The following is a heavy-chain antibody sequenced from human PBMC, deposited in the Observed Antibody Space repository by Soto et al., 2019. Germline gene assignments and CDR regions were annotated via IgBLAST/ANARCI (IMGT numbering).Heavy chain of an antibody. J-gene: IGHJ6*02. CDR2: MNPNSGNT. V-gene: IGHV1-8*01. CDR1: GYTFTSYD. CDR3: ARWPDGYYYYGMDV. Sequence: QVQLVQSGAEVKKPGASVKVSCKASGYTFTSYDINWVRQATGQGLEWMGWMNPNSGNTGYAQKFQGRVTMTRNTAISTAYMELSSLRSEDTAVYYCARWPDGYYYYGMDVWGPGPTVTVSS.